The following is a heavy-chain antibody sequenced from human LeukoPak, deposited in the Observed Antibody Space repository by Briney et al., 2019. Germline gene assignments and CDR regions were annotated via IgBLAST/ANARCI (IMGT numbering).Heavy chain of an antibody. CDR3: AKGYSYGIDY. J-gene: IGHJ4*02. CDR1: GFTFRNYG. D-gene: IGHD5-18*01. Sequence: PGGSLRLSCAASGFTFRNYGLHWVRQAPGKGLEWVAFIRYDGTEKYYGDSVKGRFTISRDNSKNTLYLQMNSLRAEDTAVYYCAKGYSYGIDYWGQGTLVTVSS. V-gene: IGHV3-30*02. CDR2: IRYDGTEK.